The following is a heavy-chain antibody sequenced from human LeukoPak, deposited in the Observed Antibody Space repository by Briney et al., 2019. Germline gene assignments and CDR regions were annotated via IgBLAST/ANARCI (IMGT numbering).Heavy chain of an antibody. D-gene: IGHD3-10*01. J-gene: IGHJ3*02. CDR2: IYYSGST. Sequence: SETLSLTCTVCGGSISSYYWSWLRQPPGKGLEGIGYIYYSGSTNYNPSLTSRVTISVDTSKNQFSLKLSSVPAADTAVYYCARDPGVLLTDAFDIWGQGTMVTVPS. V-gene: IGHV4-59*01. CDR1: GGSISSYY. CDR3: ARDPGVLLTDAFDI.